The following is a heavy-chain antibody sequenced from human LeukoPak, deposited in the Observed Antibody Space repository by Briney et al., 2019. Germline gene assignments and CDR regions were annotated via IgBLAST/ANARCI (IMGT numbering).Heavy chain of an antibody. Sequence: SETLSLTCAAYGGSFSGYYWSWVRQPPGKGLEWIGEINQSGSTNYNPSLKSRGTISVKQSKNQFSQKLSPVIAAEHAVYYCWGAHTTFMVRGWGQGTLVTVSS. V-gene: IGHV4-34*01. CDR3: WGAHTTFMVRG. J-gene: IGHJ4*02. CDR1: GGSFSGYY. CDR2: INQSGST. D-gene: IGHD3-10*01.